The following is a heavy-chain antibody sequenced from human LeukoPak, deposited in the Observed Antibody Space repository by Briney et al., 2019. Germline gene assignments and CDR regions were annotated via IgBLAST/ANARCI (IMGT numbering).Heavy chain of an antibody. V-gene: IGHV1-2*02. D-gene: IGHD6-19*01. CDR1: GYTFTSYY. Sequence: GASVKVSCKASGYTFTSYYMHWVRQAPGQGLEWMGWINPNSGGTNYAQKFQGRVTMTRDTSISTAYMELSSLRAEDTAVYYCAREWGIAVAGIDYWGQGTLVTVSS. CDR3: AREWGIAVAGIDY. J-gene: IGHJ4*02. CDR2: INPNSGGT.